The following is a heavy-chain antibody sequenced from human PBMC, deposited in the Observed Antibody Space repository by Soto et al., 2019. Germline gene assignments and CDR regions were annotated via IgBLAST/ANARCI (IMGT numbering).Heavy chain of an antibody. D-gene: IGHD7-27*01. Sequence: RQLQESASGRVKPSQTLSLTCAVPVGSISSGGYSWSWIRQPPGKGLEWIGYIYHSGSTYYNPSLKSRVTISVDRSKNQFSLKLSSVTAADTAVYYCARVPGPWGQGTLVTVSS. V-gene: IGHV4-30-2*01. CDR2: IYHSGST. J-gene: IGHJ5*02. CDR1: VGSISSGGYS. CDR3: ARVPGP.